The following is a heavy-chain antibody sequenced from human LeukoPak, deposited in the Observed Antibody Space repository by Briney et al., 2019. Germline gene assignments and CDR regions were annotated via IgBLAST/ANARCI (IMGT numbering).Heavy chain of an antibody. Sequence: GESLRLSCAASGFTFSGYSMNWVRQAPGKGLEWVSSISSSSSHIYYADSVKGRFTISRDNAKNSLFLQMNSLRAEDTALYYCARASDASRYYYDSSGYYDYWGQGTLVTVSS. V-gene: IGHV3-21*01. CDR1: GFTFSGYS. D-gene: IGHD3-22*01. CDR3: ARASDASRYYYDSSGYYDY. CDR2: ISSSSSHI. J-gene: IGHJ4*02.